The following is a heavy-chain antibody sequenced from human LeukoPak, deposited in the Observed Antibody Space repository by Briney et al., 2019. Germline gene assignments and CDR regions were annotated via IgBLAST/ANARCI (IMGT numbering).Heavy chain of an antibody. D-gene: IGHD3-22*01. J-gene: IGHJ4*02. CDR3: ARDLIYYDSSGSSSGY. CDR1: GFTFSRYW. V-gene: IGHV3-7*01. Sequence: PGGSLRLSCAASGFTFSRYWMSWVRQAPGKGLEWVANIKQDGSEKYYVDSVKGRFTISRDNAKNSLYLQMNSLRAEDTAVYYCARDLIYYDSSGSSSGYWGQGTLVTVSS. CDR2: IKQDGSEK.